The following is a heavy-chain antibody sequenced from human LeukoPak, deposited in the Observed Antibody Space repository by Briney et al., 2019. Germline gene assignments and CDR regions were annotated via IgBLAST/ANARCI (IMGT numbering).Heavy chain of an antibody. CDR2: IYTSGST. D-gene: IGHD3-3*01. CDR3: ARDKLAYYDFWSGPYYMDV. J-gene: IGHJ6*03. V-gene: IGHV4-4*07. CDR1: GGSISSYY. Sequence: SETLSLTCTVSGGSISSYYWSWIRQPAGKGLEWIGRIYTSGSTNYNPSLKSRVTISVDKSKNQFSLKLISVTAADTAVYYCARDKLAYYDFWSGPYYMDVWGKGTTVTVSS.